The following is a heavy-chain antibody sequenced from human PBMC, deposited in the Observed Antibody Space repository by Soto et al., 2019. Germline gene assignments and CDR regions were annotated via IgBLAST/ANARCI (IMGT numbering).Heavy chain of an antibody. CDR3: ARHFFRFLEWLLSPGFDP. CDR1: GGSISSGSYY. D-gene: IGHD3-3*01. Sequence: ETLSLTCTVSGGSISSGSYYWGWIRQPPGKGLEWIGSIYYSGSTYYNPSLKSRVTISVDTSKNQFSLKLSSVTAADTAVYYCARHFFRFLEWLLSPGFDPWGQGTLVTVSS. CDR2: IYYSGST. J-gene: IGHJ5*02. V-gene: IGHV4-39*01.